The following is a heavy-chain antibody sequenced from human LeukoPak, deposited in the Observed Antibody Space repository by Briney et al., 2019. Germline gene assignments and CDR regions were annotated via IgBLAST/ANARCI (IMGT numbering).Heavy chain of an antibody. D-gene: IGHD3-3*01. CDR3: ARDLHYDFWSGLNWFDP. J-gene: IGHJ5*02. CDR1: GYTFSPYW. Sequence: GSLRLSCVASGYTFSPYWMSWVRQPPGKGLEWIGEIYHSGSTNYNPSLKSRVTISVDKSKNQFSLKLSSVTAADTAVYYCARDLHYDFWSGLNWFDPWGQGTLVTVSS. V-gene: IGHV4-4*02. CDR2: IYHSGST.